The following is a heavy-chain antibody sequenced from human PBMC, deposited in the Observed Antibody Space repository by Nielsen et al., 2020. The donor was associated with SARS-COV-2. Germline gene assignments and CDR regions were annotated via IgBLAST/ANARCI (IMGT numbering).Heavy chain of an antibody. J-gene: IGHJ4*02. V-gene: IGHV6-1*01. D-gene: IGHD3-9*01. CDR1: GDSVSSSSAA. CDR3: ARRRREGGILTGSLYYFDY. CDR2: TYYRSKWYN. Sequence: SETLSLTCAISGDSVSSSSAAWNWIRQSPSRGLEWLGRTYYRSKWYNDYAVSVKSRITINPDTSKNQFSLHLNSVTPEDTAVYYCARRRREGGILTGSLYYFDYWGQGTLVTVSS.